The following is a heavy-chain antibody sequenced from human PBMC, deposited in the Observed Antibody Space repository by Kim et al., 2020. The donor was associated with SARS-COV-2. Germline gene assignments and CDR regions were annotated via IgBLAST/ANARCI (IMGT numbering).Heavy chain of an antibody. J-gene: IGHJ5*02. CDR2: IYTSGST. D-gene: IGHD6-19*01. CDR3: ARGGSGWQNNWFDP. Sequence: SETLSLTCTVSGGSISSGSYYWSWIRQPAGKGLEWIGRIYTSGSTNYNPSLKSRVTISVDTSKNQFSLKLSSVTAADTAVYYCARGGSGWQNNWFDPWGQGTLVTVSS. V-gene: IGHV4-61*02. CDR1: GGSISSGSYY.